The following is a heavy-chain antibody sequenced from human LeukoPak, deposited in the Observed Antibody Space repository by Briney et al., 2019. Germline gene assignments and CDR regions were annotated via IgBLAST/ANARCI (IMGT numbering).Heavy chain of an antibody. V-gene: IGHV3-53*05. CDR2: IYSGDST. D-gene: IGHD3-22*01. CDR1: GFIVSSNY. CDR3: AKEDDSLFFDY. J-gene: IGHJ4*02. Sequence: GGSLRLSCAASGFIVSSNYMSWVRQAPGRGLEWVSVIYSGDSTYYADSVKGRFTISRDNSKNTLYLQMNSLRAEDTAVYYCAKEDDSLFFDYWGQGTLVTVSS.